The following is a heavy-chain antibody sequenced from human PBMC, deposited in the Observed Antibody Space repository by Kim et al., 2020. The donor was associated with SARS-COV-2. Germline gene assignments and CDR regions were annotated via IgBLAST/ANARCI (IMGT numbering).Heavy chain of an antibody. J-gene: IGHJ6*02. V-gene: IGHV3-11*06. CDR3: ARDLYSSSSSPRYYYYYGRYV. CDR1: GFTFSDYY. CDR2: ISSSSSYT. Sequence: GGSLRLSCAASGFTFSDYYMSWIRQAPGKGLEWVSYISSSSSYTNYADSVKGRFTISRDNAKNSLYLQMNSLRAEDTAVYYCARDLYSSSSSPRYYYYYGRYVWGQGTTVTVSS. D-gene: IGHD6-6*01.